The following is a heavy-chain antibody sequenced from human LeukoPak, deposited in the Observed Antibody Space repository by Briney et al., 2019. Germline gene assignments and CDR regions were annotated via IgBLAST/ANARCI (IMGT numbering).Heavy chain of an antibody. J-gene: IGHJ5*02. Sequence: GGSLRLSCAASGFTFSTYWMHWVRQAPGKGVEWVANIKQDGSEKYYVDSVKGRFTISRDNAKNSLYLQMNGLSAQDPAVYYCAREQRISMIMMSRIWFDPWGQGTLVTVSS. V-gene: IGHV3-7*01. D-gene: IGHD3-22*01. CDR2: IKQDGSEK. CDR1: GFTFSTYW. CDR3: AREQRISMIMMSRIWFDP.